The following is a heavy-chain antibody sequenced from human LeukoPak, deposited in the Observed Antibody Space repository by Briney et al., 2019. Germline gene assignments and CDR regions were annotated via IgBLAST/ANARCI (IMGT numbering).Heavy chain of an antibody. D-gene: IGHD6-19*01. V-gene: IGHV3-48*03. Sequence: GGSLRLSCAASGFSFSSYEMNWVRQAPGKGLEWVSYISLSGSRKYYADSVKGRFTISRDDAKNSLDLQMNRLSAEDTAVYYCVTDSVSGWTQFAYWSQGTLVTVSS. CDR2: ISLSGSRK. CDR1: GFSFSSYE. J-gene: IGHJ4*02. CDR3: VTDSVSGWTQFAY.